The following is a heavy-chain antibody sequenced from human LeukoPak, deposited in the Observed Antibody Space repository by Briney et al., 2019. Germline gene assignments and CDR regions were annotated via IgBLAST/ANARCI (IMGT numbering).Heavy chain of an antibody. CDR3: ARGYSGSYSGWFDP. V-gene: IGHV1-18*01. Sequence: GASVKVSCKPSGYTFTSYGISWVRQAPGQGLEWMGWISAYNGNTNYAQKLQGRVTMTTDTSTSTAYMELRSLRSDDTAVYYCARGYSGSYSGWFDPWGQGTLVTVSS. D-gene: IGHD1-26*01. J-gene: IGHJ5*02. CDR1: GYTFTSYG. CDR2: ISAYNGNT.